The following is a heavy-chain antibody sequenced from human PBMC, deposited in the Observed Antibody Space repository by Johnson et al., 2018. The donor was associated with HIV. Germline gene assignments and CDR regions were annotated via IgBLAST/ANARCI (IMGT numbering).Heavy chain of an antibody. D-gene: IGHD4-17*01. CDR1: GFTLTNYG. J-gene: IGHJ3*02. CDR3: ARAPRYGPDDAFDI. CDR2: ISYDGSNT. V-gene: IGHV3-30*03. Sequence: QVQLMESGGGVVQPGRSLRLSCAVSGFTLTNYGIHWVRQAPDKGLEWVALISYDGSNTYYADSVRGRFTLSRDISKNTVYLQMNSLRAEDTAVYYCARAPRYGPDDAFDIWGQGTMVTVSS.